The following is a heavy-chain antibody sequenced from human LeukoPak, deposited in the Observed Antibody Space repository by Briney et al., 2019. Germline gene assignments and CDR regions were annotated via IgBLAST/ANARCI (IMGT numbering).Heavy chain of an antibody. D-gene: IGHD5-12*01. CDR2: IKQDGSEI. V-gene: IGHV3-7*01. CDR1: GFTFSDYW. Sequence: GGSLRLSCAASGFTFSDYWMSWVRQAPGKGLEWVANIKQDGSEIYYVDSVEGRFTISRDDAKNSLYLQMNSLSAEDTAIYYCTRDSGLTGYDLLDYWGQGTLVTVSS. CDR3: TRDSGLTGYDLLDY. J-gene: IGHJ4*02.